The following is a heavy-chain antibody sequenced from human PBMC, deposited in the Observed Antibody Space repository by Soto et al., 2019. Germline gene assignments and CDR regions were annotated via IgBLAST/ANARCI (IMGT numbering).Heavy chain of an antibody. V-gene: IGHV3-30-3*01. CDR1: GFPFSSYA. CDR3: ARGMGQNDY. Sequence: QVQLVESGGGVVQPGRSLRLSCAASGFPFSSYAMHWVRQAPGKGLEWVAVISYDGSNKYYADSVKGRFTISRDNSKNTLYLQMNSLRAEDTAVYYCARGMGQNDYWGQGTLVTVSS. J-gene: IGHJ4*02. CDR2: ISYDGSNK. D-gene: IGHD2-8*01.